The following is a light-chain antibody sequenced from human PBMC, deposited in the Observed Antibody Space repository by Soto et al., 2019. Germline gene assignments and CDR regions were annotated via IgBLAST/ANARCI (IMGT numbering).Light chain of an antibody. Sequence: QSALTQPASVSGSPGQSITISCTGTSSDFGGYNYVSWFQHHPGKAPKLIIYEVSYRPSGVSNRFSGSKSGDTASLTISGLQAEDEADYYRSSFTNTITRYAFGTGTKVTVL. CDR3: SSFTNTITRYA. J-gene: IGLJ1*01. V-gene: IGLV2-14*01. CDR2: EVS. CDR1: SSDFGGYNY.